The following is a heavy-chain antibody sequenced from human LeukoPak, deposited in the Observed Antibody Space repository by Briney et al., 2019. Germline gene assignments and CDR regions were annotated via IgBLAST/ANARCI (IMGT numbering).Heavy chain of an antibody. CDR2: ISSSSSYI. D-gene: IGHD2-15*01. CDR3: ARDIRYCSGGSCEQGSAY. V-gene: IGHV3-21*01. J-gene: IGHJ4*02. Sequence: GGSLRLSCAASRFTFSSYSMNWVRQAPGKGLEWVSSISSSSSYIYYADSVKGRFTISRDNAKNSLYLQMNSLRAEDTAVYYCARDIRYCSGGSCEQGSAYWGQGTLVTVSS. CDR1: RFTFSSYS.